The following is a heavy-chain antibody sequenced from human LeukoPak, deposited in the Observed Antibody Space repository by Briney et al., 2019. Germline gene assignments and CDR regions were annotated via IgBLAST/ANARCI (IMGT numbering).Heavy chain of an antibody. CDR1: GFTFTNYA. J-gene: IGHJ4*02. V-gene: IGHV3-23*01. CDR2: ITGSDGSS. D-gene: IGHD3-9*01. Sequence: GGSLKLSCVASGFTFTNYAMSWVRQAPGKGLEWVSAITGSDGSSYYADSVKGRFTISRDNSKNTLYLQVNSLRAEDTAVYYCAKWGDYDILTGYYVPDYWGQGTLVTVSS. CDR3: AKWGDYDILTGYYVPDY.